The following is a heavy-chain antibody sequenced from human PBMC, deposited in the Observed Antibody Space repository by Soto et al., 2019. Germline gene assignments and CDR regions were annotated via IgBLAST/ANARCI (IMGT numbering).Heavy chain of an antibody. CDR2: IYYSGST. Sequence: SETLSLTCTVSGGSISSYYWSWIRQPPGKGLEWIGYIYYSGSTNYNPSLKSRVTISVDTSKNQFSLKLSSVTAADTAVYYCARGETGTTGYFDYWGQGTLVTVSS. CDR3: ARGETGTTGYFDY. CDR1: GGSISSYY. J-gene: IGHJ4*02. D-gene: IGHD1-7*01. V-gene: IGHV4-59*01.